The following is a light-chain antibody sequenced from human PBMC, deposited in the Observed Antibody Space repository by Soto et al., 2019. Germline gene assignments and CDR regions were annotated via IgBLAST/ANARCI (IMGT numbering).Light chain of an antibody. CDR3: KQYGSSPVT. CDR1: QSVSSSY. CDR2: GAS. V-gene: IGKV3-20*01. J-gene: IGKJ4*02. Sequence: EIVLTHSPGTLSLSPGERATLSCRASQSVSSSYLAWYQQKPGQAPRLLIYGASSRATGIPDRFSGSGSGTWFTLALSRLEPEDFAVYYCKQYGSSPVTFGGG.